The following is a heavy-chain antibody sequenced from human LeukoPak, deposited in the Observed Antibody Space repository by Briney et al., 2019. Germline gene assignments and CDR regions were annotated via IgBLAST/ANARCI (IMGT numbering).Heavy chain of an antibody. D-gene: IGHD2-2*02. CDR1: GFTFSSYA. Sequence: GGSLRLSCAASGFTFSSYAMSWVRQAPGKGLEWVSAISGSGGSTYYADSVKGRFTISRDNSKNTLYLQMNSLRAEDTAVYYCAKTRPIVVVPAAIGGDYWGQGTLVTVSS. J-gene: IGHJ4*02. CDR2: ISGSGGST. V-gene: IGHV3-23*01. CDR3: AKTRPIVVVPAAIGGDY.